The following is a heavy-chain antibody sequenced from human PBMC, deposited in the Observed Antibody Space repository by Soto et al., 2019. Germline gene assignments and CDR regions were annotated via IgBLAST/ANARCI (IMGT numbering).Heavy chain of an antibody. D-gene: IGHD6-6*01. Sequence: ASVNVSFKASGYTFTGYYIHCVRQAPLQWLEWMGWIDPESGGTNYAEKFQGRVTMNSDTSINKVYMEVGRLRFDDTAIYYCERDTPTYSSSSDDDFWGQGTMVTVSS. CDR2: IDPESGGT. CDR3: ERDTPTYSSSSDDDF. V-gene: IGHV1-2*02. CDR1: GYTFTGYY. J-gene: IGHJ4*02.